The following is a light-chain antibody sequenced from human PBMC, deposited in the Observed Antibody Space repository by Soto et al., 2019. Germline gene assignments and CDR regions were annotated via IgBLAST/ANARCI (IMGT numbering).Light chain of an antibody. J-gene: IGLJ1*01. Sequence: QSALTQPASVSGSPGXSXTISCTGTSSDVGGYNYVSWYQQHPGKAPKLIIFDVSNRPSGVSNRFSGSKSGNTASLTISGLQAEDEADYYCSSYTSSTTRVFGTGTKVTVL. CDR2: DVS. V-gene: IGLV2-14*01. CDR1: SSDVGGYNY. CDR3: SSYTSSTTRV.